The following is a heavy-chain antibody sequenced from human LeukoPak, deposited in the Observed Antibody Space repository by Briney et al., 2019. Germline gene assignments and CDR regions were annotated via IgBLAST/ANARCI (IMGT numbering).Heavy chain of an antibody. CDR3: ARDIIDFWSGLNWFDP. J-gene: IGHJ5*02. Sequence: SETLSLTCTVSGGSISSYYWSWIRQPAGKGLEWIGRIYTSGSTNYNPSLKSRVTMSVDTSKNQFSLKLSSVTAAVTAVYYCARDIIDFWSGLNWFDPWGQGTLVTVSS. D-gene: IGHD3-3*01. CDR1: GGSISSYY. V-gene: IGHV4-4*07. CDR2: IYTSGST.